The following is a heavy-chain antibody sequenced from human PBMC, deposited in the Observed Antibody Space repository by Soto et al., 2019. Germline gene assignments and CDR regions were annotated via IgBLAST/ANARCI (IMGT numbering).Heavy chain of an antibody. CDR1: GFIFSSYA. V-gene: IGHV3-30*04. Sequence: ESGGGVVQPGRSLRLSCAASGFIFSSYAMHWVRQAPGKGLEWVALISDDGSSKYYADSVKGRFTISRDNSKNTLYLQMNSLSAEDTAVYYCTRADLTVTLSVFDPWGQGTLVTVFS. CDR3: TRADLTVTLSVFDP. D-gene: IGHD4-17*01. J-gene: IGHJ5*02. CDR2: ISDDGSSK.